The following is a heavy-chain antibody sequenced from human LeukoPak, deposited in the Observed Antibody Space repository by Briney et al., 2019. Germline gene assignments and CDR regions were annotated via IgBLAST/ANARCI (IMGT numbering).Heavy chain of an antibody. D-gene: IGHD3-22*01. CDR3: ARGLSTYYYDSTSNAFDI. J-gene: IGHJ3*02. V-gene: IGHV1-69*05. Sequence: SVKVSCKASGYTFTGYYMHWVRQAPGQGLEWMGRIIPIFGTANYAQMFQGRVTITTDESTSTAYMELSSLRSEDTAVYYCARGLSTYYYDSTSNAFDIWGQGTMVTVSS. CDR1: GYTFTGYY. CDR2: IIPIFGTA.